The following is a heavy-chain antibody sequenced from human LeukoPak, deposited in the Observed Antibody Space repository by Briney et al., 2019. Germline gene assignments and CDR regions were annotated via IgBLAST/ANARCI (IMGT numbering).Heavy chain of an antibody. CDR3: ARDSRSGWYALDV. Sequence: GGSLRLSCAGSGFAFSNYWMHWVRQVPGKGLVWVSRISPDGSTTLYADSVKGRFTISRDKSKNTVYLQMNSLRAEDTAFYYCARDSRSGWYALDVWGQGTTVTVSS. CDR1: GFAFSNYW. CDR2: ISPDGSTT. J-gene: IGHJ6*02. V-gene: IGHV3-74*01. D-gene: IGHD6-19*01.